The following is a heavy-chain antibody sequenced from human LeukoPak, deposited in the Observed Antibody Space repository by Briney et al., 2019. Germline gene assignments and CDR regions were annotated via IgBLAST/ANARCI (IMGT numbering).Heavy chain of an antibody. CDR1: GFTFNTYD. CDR3: ATEYYDFSTGKYWGGYDY. V-gene: IGHV3-30*04. D-gene: IGHD3-3*01. J-gene: IGHJ4*02. Sequence: PGGSLRLSCAASGFTFNTYDMHWVRRAPGKGLEWVAVISYDGRIKYYADSVKGRFTISRDNSKNTLHLQMNSLGAEDTALYYCATEYYDFSTGKYWGGYDYWGQGTLVIVSS. CDR2: ISYDGRIK.